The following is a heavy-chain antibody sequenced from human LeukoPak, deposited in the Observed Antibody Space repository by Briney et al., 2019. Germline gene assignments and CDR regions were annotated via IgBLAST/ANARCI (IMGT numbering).Heavy chain of an antibody. CDR3: ARDAYSSGWTGLDP. J-gene: IGHJ5*02. CDR2: INPSSGGT. V-gene: IGHV1-2*02. D-gene: IGHD6-19*01. Sequence: ASVKVSCKASGYTFTGYYMHWVRQAPGQGLEWMGWINPSSGGTNYAQKFQGRVTMTRDTSISTAYMELSRLRSDDTAVYYCARDAYSSGWTGLDPWGQGTLVTVSS. CDR1: GYTFTGYY.